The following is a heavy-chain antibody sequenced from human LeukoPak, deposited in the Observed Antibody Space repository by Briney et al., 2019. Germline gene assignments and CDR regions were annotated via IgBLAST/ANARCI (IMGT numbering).Heavy chain of an antibody. CDR2: ISGSGGST. J-gene: IGHJ5*02. CDR3: AKGRDYYDSSGHNWFDP. V-gene: IGHV3-23*01. D-gene: IGHD3-22*01. CDR1: GFTFSSYA. Sequence: PGGSLRLPCAASGFTFSSYAMSWVRQAPGKGLEWVSTISGSGGSTYYADSVKGRFTISRDNSKNTLYLQMNSLRAEDTAVYYCAKGRDYYDSSGHNWFDPWGQGTLVTVSS.